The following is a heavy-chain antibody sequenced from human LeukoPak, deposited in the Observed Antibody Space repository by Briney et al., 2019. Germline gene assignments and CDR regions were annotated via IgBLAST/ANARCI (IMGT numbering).Heavy chain of an antibody. J-gene: IGHJ4*02. D-gene: IGHD3-10*01. V-gene: IGHV3-30*04. CDR2: ISYDGRNK. Sequence: SGRSLRLSCAASGFTFSSYAMHWVGQAPGKGLEWVVVISYDGRNKYYADSVKGRFTISRDNSKNTLYLQMNSLRAEDTAVYYCARSPLMGSIDYWGQGTLVTVSS. CDR3: ARSPLMGSIDY. CDR1: GFTFSSYA.